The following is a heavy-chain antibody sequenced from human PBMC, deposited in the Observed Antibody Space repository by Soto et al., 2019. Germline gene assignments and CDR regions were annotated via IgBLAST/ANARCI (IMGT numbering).Heavy chain of an antibody. Sequence: QVQLVQSGAEVKKPGSSVKVSCKASGGTFSSYAISWVRQAPGQGLEWMGGIIPIFGTANSAQKSQGRVTINADESTSTGYIELSSQRSEDTAVYYCATHVDTAMVHTQYFFDYWGQGTLVTVSS. V-gene: IGHV1-69*12. CDR3: ATHVDTAMVHTQYFFDY. CDR2: IIPIFGTA. J-gene: IGHJ4*02. D-gene: IGHD5-18*01. CDR1: GGTFSSYA.